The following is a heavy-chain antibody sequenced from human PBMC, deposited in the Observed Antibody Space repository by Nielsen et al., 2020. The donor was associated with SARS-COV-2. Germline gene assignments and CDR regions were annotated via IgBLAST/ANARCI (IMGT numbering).Heavy chain of an antibody. CDR3: AKDNYDSGDYYSASYFQH. CDR1: GFTFDAYA. CDR2: INWNSGRT. V-gene: IGHV3-9*01. D-gene: IGHD3-22*01. J-gene: IGHJ1*01. Sequence: SLKISCVASGFTFDAYAMHWVRQAPGKGLEWVSGINWNSGRTDYADSVKGRFTISRDNAKSSLYLQMNSLRAEDTALYYCAKDNYDSGDYYSASYFQHWGQGTLVTVSS.